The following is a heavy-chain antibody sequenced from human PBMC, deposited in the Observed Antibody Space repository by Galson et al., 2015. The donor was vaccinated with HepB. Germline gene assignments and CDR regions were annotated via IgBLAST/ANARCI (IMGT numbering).Heavy chain of an antibody. Sequence: SVKVSCKASGYTFTSYGFSWVRQAPGQGLEWMGWISAYNGNTKFSQKFQGRVTITRDTSASTAYMELSSLTSEDSAVYYCARGTPPGYWGQGTPVTVSS. CDR2: ISAYNGNT. CDR1: GYTFTSYG. V-gene: IGHV1-18*01. CDR3: ARGTPPGY. D-gene: IGHD1-1*01. J-gene: IGHJ4*02.